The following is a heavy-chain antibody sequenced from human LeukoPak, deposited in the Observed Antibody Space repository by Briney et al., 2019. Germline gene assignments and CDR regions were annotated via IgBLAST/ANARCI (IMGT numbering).Heavy chain of an antibody. J-gene: IGHJ4*02. V-gene: IGHV4-59*01. CDR1: GGSISNYY. D-gene: IGHD6-6*01. CDR3: ARAYSGSFPFDY. Sequence: PSETLSLTCTVSGGSISNYYWTWIRQPPGKGLEWIGYIYYSGSTNYNPSLKSRVTISVDTSKNHFSLNLTSVTAADTAVYYCARAYSGSFPFDYWGQGTLVTVSS. CDR2: IYYSGST.